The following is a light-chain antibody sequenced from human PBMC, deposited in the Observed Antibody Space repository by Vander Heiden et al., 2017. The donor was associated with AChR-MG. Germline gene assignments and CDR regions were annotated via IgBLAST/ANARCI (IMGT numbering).Light chain of an antibody. J-gene: IGLJ2*01. CDR3: AAWDDSLNARV. V-gene: IGLV1-44*01. CDR2: SNN. Sequence: QSVLTQPPSPSGTPGQRVTIPCSGSSSNIGGNTVNWYQQLPGTAPKLLIYSNNQRPSGVPDRLSGSKSGTSASLAISGLQSEDEADYYCAAWDDSLNARVFGGGTKLTVL. CDR1: SSNIGGNT.